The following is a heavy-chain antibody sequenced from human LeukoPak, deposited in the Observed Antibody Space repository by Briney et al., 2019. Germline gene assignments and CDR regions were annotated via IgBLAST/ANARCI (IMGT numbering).Heavy chain of an antibody. J-gene: IGHJ4*02. D-gene: IGHD6-13*01. CDR3: ARLLDSSSWDY. Sequence: ASVKVSCKASGYNFTSHGISWVRQAPGQGLEWMGWISVYNGNTNYAQKLQGRVTMTTDTSTSTAYMELRSLRSDDTAVYYCARLLDSSSWDYWGQGTLVTVSS. V-gene: IGHV1-18*01. CDR1: GYNFTSHG. CDR2: ISVYNGNT.